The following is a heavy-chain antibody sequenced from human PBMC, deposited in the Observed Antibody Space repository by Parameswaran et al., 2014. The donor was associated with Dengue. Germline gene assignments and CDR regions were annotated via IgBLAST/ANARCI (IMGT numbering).Heavy chain of an antibody. Sequence: WVRQAPGQGLEWMGGIIPIFGTANYAQKFQGRVTITADESTSTAYMELSSLRSEDTAVYYCARVMAGRHYYGSGSFDYWGQGTLVTVSS. D-gene: IGHD3-10*01. CDR2: IIPIFGTA. CDR3: ARVMAGRHYYGSGSFDY. V-gene: IGHV1-69*01. J-gene: IGHJ4*02.